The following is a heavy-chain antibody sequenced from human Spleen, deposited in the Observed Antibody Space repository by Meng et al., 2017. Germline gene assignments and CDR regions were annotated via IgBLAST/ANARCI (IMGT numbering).Heavy chain of an antibody. CDR3: ARGVVGDYWYFDL. CDR2: INHSGST. CDR1: GGSFSGFY. D-gene: IGHD3-10*01. Sequence: QVHVQQWGPGLLKPSEPLSLTCTVYGGSFSGFYWTWIRQPPGKGLEWIGEINHSGSTDYNPSLKSRVTMSIDTSKNQISLKLSSVTAADTAVYYCARGVVGDYWYFDLWGRGTLVTVSS. V-gene: IGHV4-34*01. J-gene: IGHJ2*01.